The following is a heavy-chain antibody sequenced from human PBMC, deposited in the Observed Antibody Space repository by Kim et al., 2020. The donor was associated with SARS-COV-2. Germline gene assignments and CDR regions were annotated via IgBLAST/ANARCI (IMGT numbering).Heavy chain of an antibody. J-gene: IGHJ4*02. CDR3: ARASTVTRFVY. CDR1: GGSISSYY. CDR2: IFYSGST. D-gene: IGHD4-17*01. Sequence: SETLSLTCTVSGGSISSYYWSWIRQPPGQGLEWIGYIFYSGSTNYNPPLQSRVTISVDTSTNQFSLKLNSVTAADTAVYYCARASTVTRFVYWGQGTLATVSS. V-gene: IGHV4-59*13.